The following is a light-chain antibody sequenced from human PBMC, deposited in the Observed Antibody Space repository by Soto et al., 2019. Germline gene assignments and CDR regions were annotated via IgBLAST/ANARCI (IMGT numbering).Light chain of an antibody. CDR3: QQHGQT. J-gene: IGKJ1*01. Sequence: EIVLTQSPGTLSLSPGERATLSYRASQSVSSSYLAWYQQKPGQAPRLLIYGASSRATGIPDRFSGSGSGTDFTLTISRQEPEDFAVYYCQQHGQTFGQGTKVDIK. CDR1: QSVSSSY. CDR2: GAS. V-gene: IGKV3-20*01.